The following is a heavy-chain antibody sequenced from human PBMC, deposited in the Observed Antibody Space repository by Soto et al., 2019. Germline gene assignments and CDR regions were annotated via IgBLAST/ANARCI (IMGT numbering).Heavy chain of an antibody. Sequence: EVQLVESGGGLVQPGGSLRLSCADSGFTFSSYEMNWVRQAPGKGLEWVSYISSSGSTIYYADSVKGRFTISRDNAKNSLYLQMNSLRAEDTAVYYCARESPYYYDSSGYSSHFDYWGQGTLVTVSS. CDR1: GFTFSSYE. V-gene: IGHV3-48*03. J-gene: IGHJ4*02. CDR3: ARESPYYYDSSGYSSHFDY. D-gene: IGHD3-22*01. CDR2: ISSSGSTI.